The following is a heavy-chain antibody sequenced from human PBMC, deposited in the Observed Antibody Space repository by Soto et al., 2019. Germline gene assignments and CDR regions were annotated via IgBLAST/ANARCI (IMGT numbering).Heavy chain of an antibody. CDR2: ISAYNGNT. CDR1: GYTFTSYG. V-gene: IGHV1-18*01. CDR3: ARATTVTTYYYYGMDV. Sequence: QVQLVQSGAEVKKPGASVKVSCKASGYTFTSYGISWVLQAPGQGLEWMGWISAYNGNTNYAQKLQGRVTMTTDTSTSTAYMELRSLRSDDTAVYYCARATTVTTYYYYGMDVWGQGTTVTVSS. D-gene: IGHD4-17*01. J-gene: IGHJ6*02.